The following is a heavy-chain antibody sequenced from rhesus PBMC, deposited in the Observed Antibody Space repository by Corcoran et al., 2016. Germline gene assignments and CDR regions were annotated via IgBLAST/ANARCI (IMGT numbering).Heavy chain of an antibody. CDR1: GFSISTSGTG. CDR3: ARVRLNSGSYYPNRFDV. CDR2: IYWNDSK. Sequence: KESGPALVKPTQTLTLTCTFSGFSISTSGTGVGWIRQPPGKALEWLASIYWNDSKYYSTSLKSRLTISKDTSKNQVVLTMTNMDPVDTATYSCARVRLNSGSYYPNRFDVWGPGVLVTVSS. J-gene: IGHJ5-1*01. D-gene: IGHD3-16*01. V-gene: IGHV2-95*01.